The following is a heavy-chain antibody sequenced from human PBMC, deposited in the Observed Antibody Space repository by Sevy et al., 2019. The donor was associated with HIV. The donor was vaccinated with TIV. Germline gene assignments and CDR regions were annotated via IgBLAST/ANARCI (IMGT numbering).Heavy chain of an antibody. CDR3: AKAVYAYQVLVTNGFDY. Sequence: GGCLRLSCAASGFTFGTYAMSWVRQAPGKGLEWVSTISGSGGRTYYADSVKGRFTISRDNSKNTLYLQMNSLRAEDMAIYYCAKAVYAYQVLVTNGFDYWGQGTLVSVSS. D-gene: IGHD3-22*01. J-gene: IGHJ4*02. CDR1: GFTFGTYA. CDR2: ISGSGGRT. V-gene: IGHV3-23*01.